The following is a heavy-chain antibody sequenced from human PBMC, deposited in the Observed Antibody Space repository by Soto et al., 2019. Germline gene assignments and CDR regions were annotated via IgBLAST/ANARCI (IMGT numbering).Heavy chain of an antibody. CDR2: ISGYNGNT. CDR1: GYTFTSYG. D-gene: IGHD3-22*01. CDR3: AGMANVSIPPCFFPARSHIRGYYFYYGMDV. J-gene: IGHJ6*02. V-gene: IGHV1-18*01. Sequence: QVRLVQSAAEVKKPGASVKVSCKASGYTFTSYGISWVRQAPGQGLEWMGWISGYNGNTNLAQKLQGRVTMTTDTPTSNAFVKLRSMSSDDTAVYYCAGMANVSIPPCFFPARSHIRGYYFYYGMDVWGQGTTVTVSS.